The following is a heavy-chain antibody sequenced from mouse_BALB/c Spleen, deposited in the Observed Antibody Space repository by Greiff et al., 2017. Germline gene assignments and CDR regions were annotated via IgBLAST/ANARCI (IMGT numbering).Heavy chain of an antibody. V-gene: IGHV5-17*02. Sequence: EVKLVESGGGLVQPGGSRKLSCAASGFTFSSFGMHWVRQAPEKGLEWVAYISSGSSTIYYADTVKGRFTISRDNPKNTLFLQMTSLRSEDTAMYYCAKRGHYEYDAYAMDYWGQGTSVTVSS. J-gene: IGHJ4*01. CDR2: ISSGSSTI. CDR1: GFTFSSFG. CDR3: AKRGHYEYDAYAMDY. D-gene: IGHD2-4*01.